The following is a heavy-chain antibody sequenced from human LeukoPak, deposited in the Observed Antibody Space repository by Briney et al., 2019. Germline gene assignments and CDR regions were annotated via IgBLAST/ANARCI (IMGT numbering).Heavy chain of an antibody. Sequence: SETLSLTCAVYGGSFSGYYWSWIRQPPGKGLEWIGEINHSGSTNYNPSLKSRVTISVDTSKNQFSLKLSSVTAADTAVYYCARSVYSSGRDYWGQRTLVTVSS. CDR1: GGSFSGYY. V-gene: IGHV4-34*01. D-gene: IGHD6-19*01. CDR3: ARSVYSSGRDY. J-gene: IGHJ4*02. CDR2: INHSGST.